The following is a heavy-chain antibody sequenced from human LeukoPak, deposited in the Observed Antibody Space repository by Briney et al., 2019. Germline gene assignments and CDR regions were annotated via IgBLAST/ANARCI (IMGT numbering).Heavy chain of an antibody. CDR3: AKLWFGGPFDY. Sequence: GSLRLSCAASGFTFSSYGMHWVRQAPGKGLEWVAVISYDGSNKYYADSVKGRFTISRDNSKNTLYLQMNSLRAEDTAVYYCAKLWFGGPFDYWGQGTLVTVSS. J-gene: IGHJ4*02. CDR2: ISYDGSNK. V-gene: IGHV3-30*18. CDR1: GFTFSSYG. D-gene: IGHD3-10*01.